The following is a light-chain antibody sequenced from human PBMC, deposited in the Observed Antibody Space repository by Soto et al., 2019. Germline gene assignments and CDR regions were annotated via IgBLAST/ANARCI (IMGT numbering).Light chain of an antibody. V-gene: IGLV1-47*02. CDR1: SSNIGSNY. CDR2: NNN. Sequence: QSVLTQPPSASGTPGQGGTISCSVSSSNIGSNYVYWYQQLPGTAPKLLIYNNNQRPSGVPDRFSASKSGTSASLAIRGLRSDDEADYYCSSWDGSLSGYVFGAGTKVTVL. CDR3: SSWDGSLSGYV. J-gene: IGLJ1*01.